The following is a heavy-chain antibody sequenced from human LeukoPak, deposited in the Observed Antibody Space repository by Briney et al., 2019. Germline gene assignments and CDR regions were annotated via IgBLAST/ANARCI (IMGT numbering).Heavy chain of an antibody. J-gene: IGHJ4*02. Sequence: GGSLRLSCAASGFTFSSYWMHWVRQAPGKGLVWVSRINSDGSGTIYADSVQGRFTISRDNAKNTLYLQMNSLRAEDTAVYYCACDRAYYDSSGYYNYWGQGTLVTVSS. CDR3: ACDRAYYDSSGYYNY. V-gene: IGHV3-74*01. D-gene: IGHD3-22*01. CDR2: INSDGSGT. CDR1: GFTFSSYW.